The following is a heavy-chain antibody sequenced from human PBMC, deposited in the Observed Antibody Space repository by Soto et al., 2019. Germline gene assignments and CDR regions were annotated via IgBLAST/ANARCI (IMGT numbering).Heavy chain of an antibody. V-gene: IGHV3-30-3*01. CDR1: GFTFSSYA. CDR2: ISYDGSNK. Sequence: QVQLVESGGGVVQPGRSLRLSCAASGFTFSSYAMHWVRQAPGKGLEWVAVISYDGSNKYYADSVKGRFTISRDNSKNTLYLQMNSLRAEDTAVYYYAREPTVLCSGGSCYPDAFDIWGQGTMVTVSS. J-gene: IGHJ3*02. CDR3: AREPTVLCSGGSCYPDAFDI. D-gene: IGHD2-15*01.